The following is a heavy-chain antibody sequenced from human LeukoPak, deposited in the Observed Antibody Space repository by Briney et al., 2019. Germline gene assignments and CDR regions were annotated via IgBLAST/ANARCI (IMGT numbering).Heavy chain of an antibody. J-gene: IGHJ3*02. CDR1: GYTFTGYY. V-gene: IGHV1-2*02. Sequence: ASVKVSCKASGYTFTGYYMHWVRQAPGQGLEWMGWINPNSGGTNHVQKFQGRVTMTRDTSISTAYMELSRLRSDDTAVYYCASSTLISGSYSFGAFDIWGQGTMVTVSS. CDR3: ASSTLISGSYSFGAFDI. D-gene: IGHD3-10*01. CDR2: INPNSGGT.